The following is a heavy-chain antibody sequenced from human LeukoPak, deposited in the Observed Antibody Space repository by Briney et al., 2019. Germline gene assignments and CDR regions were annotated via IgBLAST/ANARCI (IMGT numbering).Heavy chain of an antibody. CDR1: GFTFTGYY. CDR2: IIPNSGDT. Sequence: ASVKVSCKTSGFTFTGYYMQWVRQAPGQGPEWMGRIIPNSGDTNCAKRFQGRVTMTRDTSISTVYMELSSLGADDTAIYYCARGEYYDFWSGYYMGFDYWGQGTLVTVSS. CDR3: ARGEYYDFWSGYYMGFDY. D-gene: IGHD3-3*01. V-gene: IGHV1-2*06. J-gene: IGHJ4*02.